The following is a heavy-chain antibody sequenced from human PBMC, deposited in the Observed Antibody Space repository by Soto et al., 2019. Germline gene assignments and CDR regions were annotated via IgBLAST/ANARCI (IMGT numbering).Heavy chain of an antibody. D-gene: IGHD3-10*01. CDR1: GFTFGSYW. V-gene: IGHV3-7*03. Sequence: EVQLVESGGGLVQPGGSLRLSCAVSGFTFGSYWMNWVRLIPGKGLEWVAYIKPDGSATYYVDSVKGRFTISRDNAKNTLYLQMNSLRAEDTAVYYCAKVYLMVRGVSYYFDYWGQGTLVTVSS. CDR3: AKVYLMVRGVSYYFDY. CDR2: IKPDGSAT. J-gene: IGHJ4*02.